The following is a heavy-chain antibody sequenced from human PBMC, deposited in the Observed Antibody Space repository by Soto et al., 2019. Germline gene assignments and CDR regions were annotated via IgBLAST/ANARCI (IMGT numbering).Heavy chain of an antibody. Sequence: ASVKVSCKASGYTFTGYYMHWVRQAPGQGLEWMGWINPNSGGTNYAQKFQGWVTMTRDTSISTAYMELSRLRSDDTAVYYCARALIAATQGYAFDIWGQGRMVTVSS. CDR1: GYTFTGYY. D-gene: IGHD6-13*01. V-gene: IGHV1-2*04. CDR3: ARALIAATQGYAFDI. J-gene: IGHJ3*02. CDR2: INPNSGGT.